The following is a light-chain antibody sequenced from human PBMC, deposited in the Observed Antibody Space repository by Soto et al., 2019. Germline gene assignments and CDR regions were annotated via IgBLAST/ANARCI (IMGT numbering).Light chain of an antibody. CDR1: QGVSSN. CDR2: GAS. J-gene: IGKJ1*01. CDR3: QKLNAYPPWT. Sequence: QFTQSPSSLSASVKDRVTITCRASQGVSSNLAWYQQKPGRAPKLLIFGASTLQSGVPSRFSGSGSGTAFTLTISSLQPEDFATYFCQKLNAYPPWTFGQGTKVDIK. V-gene: IGKV1-9*01.